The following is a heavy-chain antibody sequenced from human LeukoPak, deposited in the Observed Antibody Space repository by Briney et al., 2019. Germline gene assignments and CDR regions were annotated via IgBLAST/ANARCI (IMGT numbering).Heavy chain of an antibody. J-gene: IGHJ4*02. CDR2: IYYSGST. V-gene: IGHV4-61*08. CDR3: ARHGVLWFGESPNL. Sequence: PSQTLSLTCTVSGGSISSGGYYWSWIRQPPGKGLEWIVYIYYSGSTNYNPSLKSRVTISVDTSKNQFSLKLSSVTAADTAVYYCARHGVLWFGESPNLGGQGTLVTVSS. D-gene: IGHD3-10*01. CDR1: GGSISSGGYY.